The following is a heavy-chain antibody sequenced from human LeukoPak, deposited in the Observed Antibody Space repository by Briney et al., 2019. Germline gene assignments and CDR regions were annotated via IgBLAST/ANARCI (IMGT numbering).Heavy chain of an antibody. CDR1: GFTFSSYS. V-gene: IGHV3-48*02. J-gene: IGHJ4*02. CDR2: ISSSGDMI. Sequence: GGSLRLSCAASGFTFSSYSMNWVRQAPGKGLEWVSYISSSGDMIYYADSVKGRFTISRDSAKKSVYLQMKSLRDEDTAVYYCATSPRSTGRVFNYWGQGTLVTVSS. CDR3: ATSPRSTGRVFNY. D-gene: IGHD1-1*01.